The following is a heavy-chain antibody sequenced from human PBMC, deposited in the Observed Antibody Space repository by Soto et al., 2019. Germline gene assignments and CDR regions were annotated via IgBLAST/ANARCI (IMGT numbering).Heavy chain of an antibody. D-gene: IGHD5-12*01. Sequence: GGSLRLSCAASGFTFSDHYMDWVRQAPGKGLEWVGRTRNKANSYTTEYAASVKGRFTISRDDSKSSLYLQMNSLKTEDTAVYYCAREAGYNSLDAFDICGQATMVTVSS. J-gene: IGHJ3*02. CDR3: AREAGYNSLDAFDI. CDR2: TRNKANSYTT. CDR1: GFTFSDHY. V-gene: IGHV3-72*01.